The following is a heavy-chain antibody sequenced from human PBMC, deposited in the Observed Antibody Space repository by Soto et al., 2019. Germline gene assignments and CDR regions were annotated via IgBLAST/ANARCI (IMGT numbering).Heavy chain of an antibody. V-gene: IGHV1-69*06. J-gene: IGHJ2*01. D-gene: IGHD1-26*01. Sequence: QVQLVQSGAEVKKPGSSVKVSCKASGGTFSSYAISWVRQAPGQGLEWMGGIIPIFGTANYAQKFQGRVTINADKSTSTAYMELSSMRYEDTAVYYCASLVGATSGWYFDLWGRGTLVTVSS. CDR2: IIPIFGTA. CDR3: ASLVGATSGWYFDL. CDR1: GGTFSSYA.